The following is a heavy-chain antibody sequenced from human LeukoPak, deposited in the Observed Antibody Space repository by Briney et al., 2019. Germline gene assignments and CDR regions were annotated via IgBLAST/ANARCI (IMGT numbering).Heavy chain of an antibody. Sequence: ASVKVSCKASGYTFTSYDMHWVRQAPGQGLEWMGIINPSGDSTSYAQKLQGSVTMTRDTSTSTVYMELSSLRSEDTAVYYCASVLYCGADCYSGRYFFDYWGQGTLVTVSS. D-gene: IGHD2-21*02. CDR1: GYTFTSYD. V-gene: IGHV1-46*04. CDR2: INPSGDST. CDR3: ASVLYCGADCYSGRYFFDY. J-gene: IGHJ4*02.